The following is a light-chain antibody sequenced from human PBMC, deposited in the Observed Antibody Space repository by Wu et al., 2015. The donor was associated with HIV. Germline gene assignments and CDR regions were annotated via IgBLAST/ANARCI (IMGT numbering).Light chain of an antibody. CDR1: QSISSNY. Sequence: EIVLTQSPGTLSLSPGERATLSCRASQSISSNYLAWYQQKPGQAPRLLISVASSRATGIPDSSVAVCLGQTSLSPSADLEPEDFALYYCQQYGSSPPTFGEGPGGDQT. CDR3: QQYGSSPPT. V-gene: IGKV3-20*01. CDR2: VAS. J-gene: IGKJ4*01.